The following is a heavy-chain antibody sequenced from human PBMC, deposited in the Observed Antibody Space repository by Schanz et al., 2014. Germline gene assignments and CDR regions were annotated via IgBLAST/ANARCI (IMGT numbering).Heavy chain of an antibody. J-gene: IGHJ6*02. CDR2: IMPLRGIG. Sequence: QVQLVQSGAEAKKPGASVRVSCKVSGYAFTTYGISWVRQVPGQGLEWLGRIMPLRGIGNNAWKFQDSLTIAADKSMNITYNELTILATEDTAVYYCTRLPRTDPNGFDVWGQGTPVTVS. CDR3: TRLPRTDPNGFDV. D-gene: IGHD2-21*02. V-gene: IGHV1-69*04. CDR1: GYAFTTYG.